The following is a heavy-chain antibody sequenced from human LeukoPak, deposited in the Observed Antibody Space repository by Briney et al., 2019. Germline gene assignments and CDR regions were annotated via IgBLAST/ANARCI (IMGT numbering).Heavy chain of an antibody. Sequence: GGSLRLSCAASGFTFSNYWMTWVRRAPGKGLEWVAVISYDGSNKYFADSVKGRFTISRDNSKNTLYLQMNSLRAEDTAVYYCAREVYYGSGSYYYYFDYWGQGTLVTVSS. CDR1: GFTFSNYW. V-gene: IGHV3-30-3*01. J-gene: IGHJ4*02. D-gene: IGHD3-10*01. CDR3: AREVYYGSGSYYYYFDY. CDR2: ISYDGSNK.